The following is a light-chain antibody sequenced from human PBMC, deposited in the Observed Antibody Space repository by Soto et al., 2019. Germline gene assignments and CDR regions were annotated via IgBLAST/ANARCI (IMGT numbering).Light chain of an antibody. V-gene: IGKV3-15*01. J-gene: IGKJ2*01. Sequence: ELLRTHSPPPLSVSPGEKPPLSCRASRRVGSNLAWYQQKPGQAPRLLIYGASTRATGIPARFSGSGSGTEFTLTISSLQSEDFAVYYCQQYNNWPPYTFGQGTKLEIK. CDR3: QQYNNWPPYT. CDR1: RRVGSN. CDR2: GAS.